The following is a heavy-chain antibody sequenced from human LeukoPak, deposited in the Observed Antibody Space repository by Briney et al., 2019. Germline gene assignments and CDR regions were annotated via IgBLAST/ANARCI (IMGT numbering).Heavy chain of an antibody. CDR1: GGSFSGYY. CDR3: ARGGIQLWLDY. CDR2: INHGGST. Sequence: PSETLSLTCAVYGGSFSGYYWSWIRQPPGKGLEWIGEINHGGSTNYNPSLKSRVTISVDTSKNQFSLKLSSVTAADTAVYYCARGGIQLWLDYWGQGTLVTVSS. V-gene: IGHV4-34*01. D-gene: IGHD5-18*01. J-gene: IGHJ4*02.